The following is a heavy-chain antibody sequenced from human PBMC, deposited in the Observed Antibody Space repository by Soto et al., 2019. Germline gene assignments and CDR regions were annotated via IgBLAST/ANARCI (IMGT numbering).Heavy chain of an antibody. Sequence: SETLSLTCTFSVGSVSTGMKYWGWVRQPPGKALEFIGYMYKTGETLLNSSLKSRVTLSMETSKNQFSLTLSSVTAADTAVYFCMKAHESGDFLGMSVWGPGTTVTVSS. CDR3: MKAHESGDFLGMSV. J-gene: IGHJ6*01. D-gene: IGHD3-10*01. CDR2: MYKTGET. CDR1: VGSVSTGMKY. V-gene: IGHV4-61*01.